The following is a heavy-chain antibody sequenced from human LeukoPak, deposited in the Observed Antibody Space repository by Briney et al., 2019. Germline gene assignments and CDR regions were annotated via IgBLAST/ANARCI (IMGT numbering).Heavy chain of an antibody. CDR2: IYYSGST. V-gene: IGHV4-39*01. J-gene: IGHJ4*02. CDR3: ARCVRLGVVGATPDY. D-gene: IGHD1-26*01. Sequence: SETLSLTCTVSGGSISSSSYYWGWTRQPPGKGLEWIGSIYYSGSTYYNPSLKSRVTISVDTSKNQFSLKLSSVTAADTAVYYCARCVRLGVVGATPDYWGQGTLVTVSS. CDR1: GGSISSSSYY.